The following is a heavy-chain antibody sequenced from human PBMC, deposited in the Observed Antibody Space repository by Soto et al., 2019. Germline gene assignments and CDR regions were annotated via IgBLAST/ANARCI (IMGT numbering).Heavy chain of an antibody. V-gene: IGHV3-21*01. CDR3: ARRNSGTSFDY. CDR1: GFTFSSYS. J-gene: IGHJ4*02. CDR2: ISSSSSYI. Sequence: GGSLRLSCAASGFTFSSYSINWVRQAPGKGLEWVSSISSSSSYIYYADSVKGRFTISRDNAKNSLSLQMNSLRAEDTAVYYCARRNSGTSFDYWGQGTLVTVSS. D-gene: IGHD1-26*01.